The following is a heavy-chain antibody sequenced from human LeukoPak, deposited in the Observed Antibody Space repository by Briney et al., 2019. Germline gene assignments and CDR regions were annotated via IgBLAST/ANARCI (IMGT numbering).Heavy chain of an antibody. Sequence: SETLSLTCAVYGGSFTGYSWTWIRQPPGKGLEWIGEINHSGSTNYNPSLRSRVTISVDTSKNQFSLKLRSVTAVDTAVYYCASDALVSAAILFYWGQGTLVTVSS. V-gene: IGHV4-34*01. J-gene: IGHJ4*02. CDR1: GGSFTGYS. CDR2: INHSGST. CDR3: ASDALVSAAILFY. D-gene: IGHD2-2*02.